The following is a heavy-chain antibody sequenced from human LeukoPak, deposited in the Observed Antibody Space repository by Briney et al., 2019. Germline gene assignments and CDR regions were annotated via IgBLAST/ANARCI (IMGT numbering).Heavy chain of an antibody. CDR1: GFTFSSYW. Sequence: GGCLRLSCVASGFTFSSYWMYWVRQVPGRGPVWVSGVNSDGRSTRYADSVKGRFTISRDNAKNTLYLQMNSLRAEDTAVYYCASYNWNFLNDYWGQGTLVTVSS. J-gene: IGHJ4*02. CDR3: ASYNWNFLNDY. CDR2: VNSDGRST. D-gene: IGHD1-7*01. V-gene: IGHV3-74*01.